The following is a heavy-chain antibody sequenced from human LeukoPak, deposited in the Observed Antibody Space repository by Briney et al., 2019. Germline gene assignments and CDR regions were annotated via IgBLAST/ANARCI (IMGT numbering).Heavy chain of an antibody. CDR3: ARRRDAYNLFDF. CDR2: IHYSGST. J-gene: IGHJ4*02. Sequence: SETLSLTCTVSGGSVSSPYWSWIRQPPGKGLEWIGYIHYSGSTNYNPSLKSRVTISVDTSKNQFSLNVSSVTAADTALYYCARRRDAYNLFDFWGQGTLVTVSS. CDR1: GGSVSSPY. D-gene: IGHD5-24*01. V-gene: IGHV4-59*02.